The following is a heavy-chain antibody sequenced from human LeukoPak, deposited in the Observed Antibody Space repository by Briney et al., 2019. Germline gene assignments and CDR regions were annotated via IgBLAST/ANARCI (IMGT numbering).Heavy chain of an antibody. D-gene: IGHD2-2*01. J-gene: IGHJ6*04. CDR1: GFTFSSYA. CDR3: AKPRGYCSSTSCYANYYYYYGMDV. CDR2: ISGSGGST. V-gene: IGHV3-23*01. Sequence: GGSLRLSCAASGFTFSSYAMSWVRQAPGKGLEWVSAISGSGGSTYYADSVKGRFTISRDNSKNTLYLQMNSLRAEDTAVYYCAKPRGYCSSTSCYANYYYYYGMDVWGKGTKVTVSS.